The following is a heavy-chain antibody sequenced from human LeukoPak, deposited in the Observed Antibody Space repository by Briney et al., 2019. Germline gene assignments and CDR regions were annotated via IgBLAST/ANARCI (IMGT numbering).Heavy chain of an antibody. Sequence: GRSLRLSCAASGFTFSSYAMHWVRQAPGKGLEWVAVISYDGSNKYYADSVKGRFTISRDNSKNTLYLQMNSLRAEDTAEYYCARPLQRYYYYGMDVWAKGPRSPSP. CDR2: ISYDGSNK. CDR3: ARPLQRYYYYGMDV. CDR1: GFTFSSYA. J-gene: IGHJ6*02. V-gene: IGHV3-30-3*01. D-gene: IGHD4-11*01.